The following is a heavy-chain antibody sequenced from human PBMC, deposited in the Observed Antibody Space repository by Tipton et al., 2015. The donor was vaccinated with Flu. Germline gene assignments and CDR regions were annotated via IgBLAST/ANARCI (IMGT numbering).Heavy chain of an antibody. J-gene: IGHJ5*02. CDR1: GYKFSSNW. D-gene: IGHD6-19*01. CDR2: IYPGNSHT. CDR3: LGWDNSGS. V-gene: IGHV5-51*03. Sequence: QLVQSGAEVKKPGESLKISCKASGYKFSSNWIGWVRQMPGKGLEWMGIIYPGNSHTKYSPSFQGHITISADTSISTAFLQWGSLKASDTAMYYCLGWDNSGSWGQGTLVTVSS.